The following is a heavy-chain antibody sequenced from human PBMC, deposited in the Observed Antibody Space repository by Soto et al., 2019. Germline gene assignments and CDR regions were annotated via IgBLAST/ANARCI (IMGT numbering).Heavy chain of an antibody. D-gene: IGHD6-6*01. CDR1: GFTFSSYA. CDR2: ISGSGGST. J-gene: IGHJ4*02. Sequence: EVQLLEAGGGLVQPGGSLRLSCAASGFTFSSYAMSWVRQAPGKGLEWVSAISGSGGSTYYADSVKGRFTISRDNSKNTPYLQMNRLRAEDTAVYYCAKEGTSIAARPRFGYSSCSTVGYYFDSWGQGTLVTVSS. V-gene: IGHV3-23*01. CDR3: AKEGTSIAARPRFGYSSCSTVGYYFDS.